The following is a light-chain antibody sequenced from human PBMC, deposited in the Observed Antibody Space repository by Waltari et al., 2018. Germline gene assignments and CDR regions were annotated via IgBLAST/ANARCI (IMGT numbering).Light chain of an antibody. Sequence: QPVLTQSPSASASLGASVKLTCTLSSEFSSYAVVSPQPQPETGPRYLMKVNSDGTHTKGDGIPDRFSGSSSGAERYLTLSSLQSDDEADYYCQTWGTGVQWVFGGGSKVTVL. CDR2: VNSDGTH. CDR1: SEFSSYA. V-gene: IGLV4-69*01. CDR3: QTWGTGVQWV. J-gene: IGLJ3*02.